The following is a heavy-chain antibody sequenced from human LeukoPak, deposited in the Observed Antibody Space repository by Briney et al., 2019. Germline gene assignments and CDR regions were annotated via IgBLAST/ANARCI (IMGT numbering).Heavy chain of an antibody. CDR1: GFTFSSYS. CDR2: ISSSSSYI. CDR3: ARSPVTTGNWFDP. V-gene: IGHV3-21*01. J-gene: IGHJ5*02. Sequence: GGSLRLSCAASGFTFSSYSMNWVRQAPGKGLEWVSSISSSSSYIYYADSVKGRFTISRDNAKNSLYLQMNSLRAEDTAVYYCARSPVTTGNWFDPWGQGTLVTVSS. D-gene: IGHD3-22*01.